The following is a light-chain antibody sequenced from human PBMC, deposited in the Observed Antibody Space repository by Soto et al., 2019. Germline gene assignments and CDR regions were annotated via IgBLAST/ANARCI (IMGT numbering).Light chain of an antibody. CDR2: AAS. CDR1: QGISNY. Sequence: DIQMTQSPSSLSASVGDRVTITCRASQGISNYLAWYQQKPGKVPELLIYAASTLQSGVPSRFSGSGAGTEYSLTNSGLQPEDVATYYCHKYNHAPTFGGGTKVEIK. J-gene: IGKJ4*01. CDR3: HKYNHAPT. V-gene: IGKV1-27*01.